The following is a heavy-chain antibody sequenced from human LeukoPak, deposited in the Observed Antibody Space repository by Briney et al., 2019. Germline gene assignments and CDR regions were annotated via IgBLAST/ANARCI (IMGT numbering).Heavy chain of an antibody. Sequence: SETLSLTCAVYGGSFSVYYWSWIPQPPGKGLEWIGEINHSGSTNYNPSLKSRVTISVDTSKNQFSLKLSSVTAADTAVYYCARSNYDFWSGPFDPWGQGTLVTVSS. CDR3: ARSNYDFWSGPFDP. J-gene: IGHJ5*02. D-gene: IGHD3-3*01. CDR2: INHSGST. CDR1: GGSFSVYY. V-gene: IGHV4-34*01.